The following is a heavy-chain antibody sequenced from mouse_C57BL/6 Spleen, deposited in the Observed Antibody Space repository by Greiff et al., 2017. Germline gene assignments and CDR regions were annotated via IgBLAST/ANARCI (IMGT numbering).Heavy chain of an antibody. D-gene: IGHD1-1*01. V-gene: IGHV1-18*01. Sequence: VQLQQSGPELVKPGASVKIPCKASGYTFTDYNMDWVKQSHGQSLEWIGDINPNNGGTIYNQKFKGKATLTVDKSSSTAYMELRSLTSEDTAVEYCARLGDYDFDYWGQGTTLTVSS. J-gene: IGHJ2*01. CDR1: GYTFTDYN. CDR3: ARLGDYDFDY. CDR2: INPNNGGT.